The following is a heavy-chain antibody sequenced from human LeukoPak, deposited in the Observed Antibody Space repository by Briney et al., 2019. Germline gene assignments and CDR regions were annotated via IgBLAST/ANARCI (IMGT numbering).Heavy chain of an antibody. D-gene: IGHD3-22*01. CDR1: GGSISNYY. CDR2: VYHSGST. CDR3: ARRPKLDDYYDSSGQAG. J-gene: IGHJ4*02. V-gene: IGHV4-59*12. Sequence: SETLSLTCTVSGGSISNYYWGWIRQPPGKGLEWIASVYHSGSTNYNPSLKSRVTISVDTSKNQFSLKLSSVTAADTAVYYCARRPKLDDYYDSSGQAGWGQGTLVTVSS.